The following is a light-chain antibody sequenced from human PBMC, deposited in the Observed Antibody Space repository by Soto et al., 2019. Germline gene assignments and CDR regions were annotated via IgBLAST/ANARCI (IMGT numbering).Light chain of an antibody. J-gene: IGLJ3*02. V-gene: IGLV1-51*01. CDR1: SSNIGNNY. CDR2: DND. CDR3: GTWDSSLSAGV. Sequence: QSVLTQPPSVSAAPGQKVTISCSGSSSNIGNNYVSWYQQLPGTAPKLLIYDNDKRPSGIPDRFSGSKSGTSATLDITGLQTGDDADYYCGTWDSSLSAGVFGGGTKVTVL.